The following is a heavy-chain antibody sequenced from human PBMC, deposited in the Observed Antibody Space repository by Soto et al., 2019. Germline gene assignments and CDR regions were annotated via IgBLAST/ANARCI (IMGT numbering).Heavy chain of an antibody. D-gene: IGHD4-17*01. Sequence: SGPTLVIPTQTLTLTCTFSGFSLSTSGVGVGWIRQPPGKALEWLALIYWDDDKRDSPSLKSRLTITEDTSKNQVVLTMTNMDPVDTATYYCAHRQRTVYFDYWGQGTLVTVSS. CDR3: AHRQRTVYFDY. CDR1: GFSLSTSGVG. CDR2: IYWDDDK. V-gene: IGHV2-5*02. J-gene: IGHJ4*02.